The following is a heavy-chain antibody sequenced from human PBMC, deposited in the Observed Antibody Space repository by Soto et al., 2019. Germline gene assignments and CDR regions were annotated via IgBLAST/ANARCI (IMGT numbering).Heavy chain of an antibody. D-gene: IGHD5-12*01. J-gene: IGHJ5*02. Sequence: QVQLQESGPGLVKPSETLSLTCTVSGGSISSYYWSWIRQPPGKGLEWIGYIYYSGSTNYNPALKSRVTISVDTSKNRCSLKLTSVTAADTAVYYCARGWLTTGGNWFDPWGQGTLVTVSS. V-gene: IGHV4-59*01. CDR1: GGSISSYY. CDR3: ARGWLTTGGNWFDP. CDR2: IYYSGST.